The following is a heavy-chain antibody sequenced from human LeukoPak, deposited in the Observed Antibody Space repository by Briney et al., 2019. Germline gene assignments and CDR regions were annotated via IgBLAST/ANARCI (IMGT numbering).Heavy chain of an antibody. J-gene: IGHJ6*03. CDR2: INHSGST. D-gene: IGHD4-17*01. CDR3: ARAYGDYRYYYYYMDV. V-gene: IGHV4-34*01. Sequence: SETLSLTCAVFGGSFSGYYWSWIRQRPGKGLEWTGEINHSGSTNYNPSLKSRVTISVDTSKNQFSLRVSSVTAADTAVYYCARAYGDYRYYYYYMDVWGKGTTVTVSS. CDR1: GGSFSGYY.